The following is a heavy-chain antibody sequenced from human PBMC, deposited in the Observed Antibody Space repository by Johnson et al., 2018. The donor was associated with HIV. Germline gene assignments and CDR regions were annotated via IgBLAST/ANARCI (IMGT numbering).Heavy chain of an antibody. D-gene: IGHD5-12*01. Sequence: QVQLVESGGGVVRPGRSLRLSCAASGFTFSNYPMHWVRQAPGKGLEWVAVVSYDGSKKFYADSVKGRFTISRDNSKNTLFLQINSLRTEDTAVYYCATGDDDGFWGQGKWSPSL. J-gene: IGHJ3*01. CDR3: ATGDDDGF. V-gene: IGHV3-30*04. CDR1: GFTFSNYP. CDR2: VSYDGSKK.